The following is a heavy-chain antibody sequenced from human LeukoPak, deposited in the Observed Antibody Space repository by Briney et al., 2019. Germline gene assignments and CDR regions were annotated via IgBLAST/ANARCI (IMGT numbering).Heavy chain of an antibody. V-gene: IGHV1-2*02. Sequence: HWVRQAPGHGIEWMGWIYPNSGATKYSREFQGRATLTADTSISIAYMELSGLNSDDTAVYYCAAIAAAGHYYYDYWGQGTLVTVSS. D-gene: IGHD6-13*01. J-gene: IGHJ4*02. CDR3: AAIAAAGHYYYDY. CDR2: IYPNSGAT.